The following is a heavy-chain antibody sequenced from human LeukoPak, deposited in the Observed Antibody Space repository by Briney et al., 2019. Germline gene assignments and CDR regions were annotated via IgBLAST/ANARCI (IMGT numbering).Heavy chain of an antibody. Sequence: ASVKVSCKASGYTFTSYYMHWVRQAPGQGLEWMGIINPSGGSTSYAQKFQGRVTITTDESTSTAYMELSSLRSEDTAVYYCAREGSGYQLNWFDPWGQGTLVTVSS. J-gene: IGHJ5*02. CDR3: AREGSGYQLNWFDP. D-gene: IGHD3-22*01. CDR1: GYTFTSYY. CDR2: INPSGGST. V-gene: IGHV1-46*01.